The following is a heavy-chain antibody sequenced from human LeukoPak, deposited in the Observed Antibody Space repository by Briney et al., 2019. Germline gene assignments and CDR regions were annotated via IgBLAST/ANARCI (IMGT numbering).Heavy chain of an antibody. V-gene: IGHV3-23*01. D-gene: IGHD6-19*01. CDR1: GFTFSNYE. J-gene: IGHJ4*02. Sequence: GGSLRLSCAASGFTFSNYEMNWVRQAPGKGLEWVASIGGVGDRTYYADSVKGRFTISRDNSKDTLFLQMNSLKADDTALYYCAKASRQAAVASPLDYWGQGSLVTVSS. CDR3: AKASRQAAVASPLDY. CDR2: IGGVGDRT.